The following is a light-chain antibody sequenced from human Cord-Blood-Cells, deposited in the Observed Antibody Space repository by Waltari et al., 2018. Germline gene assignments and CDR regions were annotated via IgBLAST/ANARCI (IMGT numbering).Light chain of an antibody. V-gene: IGKV3-11*01. CDR2: DAS. Sequence: EIVLTQSPATLSSSTGERATLSCRASQSVSSYLAWYQQKPGQAPRLLIYDASNRATGIPARFSGSGSGTDFTLTISSLEPEDFAVYYCQQRSNWLTFGGGTKVEIK. CDR1: QSVSSY. J-gene: IGKJ4*01. CDR3: QQRSNWLT.